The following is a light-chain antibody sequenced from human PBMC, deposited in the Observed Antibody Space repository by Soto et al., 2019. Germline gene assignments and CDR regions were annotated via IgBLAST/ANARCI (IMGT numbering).Light chain of an antibody. J-gene: IGLJ2*01. CDR3: CSYAGSSTPVV. V-gene: IGLV2-23*02. CDR1: SSDVGSYNL. CDR2: EVS. Sequence: QSVLTQPASVSGSPGPSITISCTGTSSDVGSYNLVSWYQQHPGKAPKLMIYEVSKRPSGVSNRFSGSKSGNTASLTISGLQAEDEADYYCCSYAGSSTPVVFGGGTKLTVL.